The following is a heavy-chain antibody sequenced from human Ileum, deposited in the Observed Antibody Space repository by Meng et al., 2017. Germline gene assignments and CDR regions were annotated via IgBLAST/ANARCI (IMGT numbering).Heavy chain of an antibody. CDR2: IYHSGST. V-gene: IGHV4-4*02. J-gene: IGHJ4*02. Sequence: VQLESSGPGLVKASGTLSLTCAVTGGSISSNSWWSWVRQPPGKGLEWIGEIYHSGSTNYNPSFKSRVTMSVDKSKNQISLNLSSVTAADTAVYYCASGRDYAWHSWGRGTLVTVSS. CDR1: GGSISSNSW. CDR3: ASGRDYAWHS. D-gene: IGHD4-17*01.